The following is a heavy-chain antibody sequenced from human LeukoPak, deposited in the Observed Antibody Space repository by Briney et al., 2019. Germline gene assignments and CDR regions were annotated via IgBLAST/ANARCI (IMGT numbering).Heavy chain of an antibody. D-gene: IGHD2-2*01. Sequence: SQTLSLTCAISGDSVSSNSVTWNWIRQSPSRGLEWLGRTYYRSTWYNDYAVSVRGRITVNPDTSKIQFSLHLNSVTPEDTAVYYCARRLTQYDCFDPWGQGILVTVSS. V-gene: IGHV6-1*01. CDR1: GDSVSSNSVT. CDR3: ARRLTQYDCFDP. CDR2: TYYRSTWYN. J-gene: IGHJ5*02.